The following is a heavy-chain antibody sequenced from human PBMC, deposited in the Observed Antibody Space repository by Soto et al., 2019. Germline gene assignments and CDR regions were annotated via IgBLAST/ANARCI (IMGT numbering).Heavy chain of an antibody. CDR2: IWYDGSEK. CDR1: RFTFSNYG. J-gene: IGHJ6*02. CDR3: ARGYCSSTTCNWRSYHYYGMDV. Sequence: QVQLVESGGGVVQPGRSLRLSCATSRFTFSNYGMHWVRQAPDKGLEWVALIWYDGSEKYYADSVKGRFTISRDNSKNTLYLQMNSLRVEDTAVYYCARGYCSSTTCNWRSYHYYGMDVWGQGTTVTVSS. D-gene: IGHD2-2*01. V-gene: IGHV3-33*01.